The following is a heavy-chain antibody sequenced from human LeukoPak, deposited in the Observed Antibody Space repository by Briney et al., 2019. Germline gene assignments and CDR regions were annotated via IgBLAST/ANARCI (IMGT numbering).Heavy chain of an antibody. V-gene: IGHV3-64D*06. J-gene: IGHJ6*02. D-gene: IGHD2-2*01. Sequence: GGSLSLSCSASGFALRNYSTHWVRPAPGKEVEYVKGINSNGGSTFYADSVKGRFTMSGDNSKNTLYLQMSSLRAEDTAVYYCVKGTSTKYYYYGMDVWGQGTTVTVSS. CDR3: VKGTSTKYYYYGMDV. CDR2: INSNGGST. CDR1: GFALRNYS.